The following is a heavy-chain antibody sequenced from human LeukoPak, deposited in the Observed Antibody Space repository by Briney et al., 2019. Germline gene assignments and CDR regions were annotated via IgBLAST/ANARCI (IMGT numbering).Heavy chain of an antibody. V-gene: IGHV3-64*04. CDR3: ARDYGYAFDI. J-gene: IGHJ3*02. CDR2: INSDGGST. Sequence: PGGSLRLSCSASGFTFNKYALHWVRQAPGKGLEYVPGINSDGGSTYYADSVKGRFTISGDNAKNSLYLQMSSLRDEDTAVYYCARDYGYAFDIWGQGTMVTVSS. D-gene: IGHD3-16*01. CDR1: GFTFNKYA.